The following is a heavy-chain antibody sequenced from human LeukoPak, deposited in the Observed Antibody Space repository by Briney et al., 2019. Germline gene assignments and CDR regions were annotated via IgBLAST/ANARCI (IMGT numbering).Heavy chain of an antibody. D-gene: IGHD6-6*01. J-gene: IGHJ5*02. CDR1: GGSISSGSYY. CDR2: IYTSGST. V-gene: IGHV4-61*02. Sequence: SQTLSLTCTVSGGSISSGSYYWSWIRQPAGKGLEWIGRIYTSGSTNYNPSLKSRVTTSVDTSKNQFSLKLSSVTAADTAVYYCARDLGYSSSSGDWFDPWGQGTLVTVSS. CDR3: ARDLGYSSSSGDWFDP.